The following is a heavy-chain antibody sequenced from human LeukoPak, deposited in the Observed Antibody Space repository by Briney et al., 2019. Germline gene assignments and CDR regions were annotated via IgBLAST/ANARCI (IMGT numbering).Heavy chain of an antibody. V-gene: IGHV3-21*01. J-gene: IGHJ5*02. Sequence: GGTLRLSGAASGFTFSSYSLNWVCQAQGKGLEWVSSINSSSSYISYADSVKGRFTISRDNAKNYLYLQMNSVRAEDTAVYYCARDGSYSWFDPWGEGALVTVSS. CDR2: INSSSSYI. D-gene: IGHD1-26*01. CDR3: ARDGSYSWFDP. CDR1: GFTFSSYS.